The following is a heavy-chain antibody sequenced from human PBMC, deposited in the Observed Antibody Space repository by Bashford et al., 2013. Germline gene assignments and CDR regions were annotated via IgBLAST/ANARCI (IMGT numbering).Heavy chain of an antibody. CDR3: AKSLPIIGLFDY. V-gene: IGHV3-23*01. Sequence: VRQAPGKGLEWVSAISGSGGSTYYADSVKGRFTISRDNSKNTLYLQMNSLRAEDTAVYYCAKSLPIIGLFDYWGQGTLVTVSS. CDR2: ISGSGGST. D-gene: IGHD3-10*01. J-gene: IGHJ4*02.